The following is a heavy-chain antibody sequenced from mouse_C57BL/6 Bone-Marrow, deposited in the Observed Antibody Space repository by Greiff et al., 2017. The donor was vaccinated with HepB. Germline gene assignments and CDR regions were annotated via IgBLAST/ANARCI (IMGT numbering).Heavy chain of an antibody. CDR3: ARRDDYDVWYFDV. Sequence: VQLQQSGPELVKPGASVKISCKASGYAFSSSWMNWVKQRPGKGLEWIGRIYPGDGDTNYNGKFKGKATLTADKSSSTAYMQLSSLTSEDSAVYFCARRDDYDVWYFDVWGTGTTVTVSS. CDR2: IYPGDGDT. V-gene: IGHV1-82*01. CDR1: GYAFSSSW. J-gene: IGHJ1*03. D-gene: IGHD2-4*01.